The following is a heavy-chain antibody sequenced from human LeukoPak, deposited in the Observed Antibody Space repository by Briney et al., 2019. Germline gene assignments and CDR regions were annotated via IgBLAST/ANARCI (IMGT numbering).Heavy chain of an antibody. Sequence: SETLSLTCAVYGGSFSGYYWSWIRQPPGKGLEWIGEINHSGSTNYNPSLKSRVTISVDTSKNQFSLKLSSVTAADTAVYYSARLELLWFGELSFDPWGQGTLVTVSS. D-gene: IGHD3-10*01. CDR2: INHSGST. CDR1: GGSFSGYY. CDR3: ARLELLWFGELSFDP. V-gene: IGHV4-34*01. J-gene: IGHJ5*02.